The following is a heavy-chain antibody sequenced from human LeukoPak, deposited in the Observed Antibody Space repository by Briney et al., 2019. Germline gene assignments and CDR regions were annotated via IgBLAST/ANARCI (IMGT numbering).Heavy chain of an antibody. CDR3: ARHIGGRYYYYYMDV. Sequence: PSEGLSLPCSVAGGSIMSSSYYWGWIREPPGEGLGWIGNIYYIGSSYYNPSLKGRVTISVDTSKNNLYLKVSCVSAGDTGVYYCARHIGGRYYYYYMDVWGKGTTVTISS. V-gene: IGHV4-39*01. J-gene: IGHJ6*03. CDR1: GGSIMSSSYY. CDR2: IYYIGSS. D-gene: IGHD3-16*02.